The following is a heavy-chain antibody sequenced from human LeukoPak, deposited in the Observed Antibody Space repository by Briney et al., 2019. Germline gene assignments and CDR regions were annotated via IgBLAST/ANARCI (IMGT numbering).Heavy chain of an antibody. CDR2: ISTSSSTT. CDR3: ARVPRSMGYFDY. CDR1: GFTFSSYS. V-gene: IGHV3-48*01. D-gene: IGHD1-26*01. J-gene: IGHJ4*02. Sequence: GGSLRLSCEASGFTFSSYSMNWVRQAPGKGLEWVSYISTSSSTTYYADSVKGRFTISRDNSKNTLYLQMNSLRAEDTAVYYCARVPRSMGYFDYWGQGTLVTVSS.